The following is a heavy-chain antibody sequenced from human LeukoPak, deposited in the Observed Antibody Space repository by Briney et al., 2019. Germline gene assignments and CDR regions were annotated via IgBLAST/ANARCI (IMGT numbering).Heavy chain of an antibody. D-gene: IGHD4-17*01. CDR2: MNPNSGNT. CDR3: ARHYGDYVLGVDWFDP. V-gene: IGHV1-8*01. CDR1: GYTFTSYD. Sequence: ASVKVSCKASGYTFTSYDINWVRQATGQGLEWMGWMNPNSGNTGYAQKFQGRVTITRNTSISTAYMEVSSLRSEDTAVYYCARHYGDYVLGVDWFDPWGPGTLVTVSS. J-gene: IGHJ5*02.